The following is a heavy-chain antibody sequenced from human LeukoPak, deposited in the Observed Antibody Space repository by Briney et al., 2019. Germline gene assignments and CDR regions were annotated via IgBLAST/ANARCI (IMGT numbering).Heavy chain of an antibody. CDR2: ISWDGGST. J-gene: IGHJ6*03. Sequence: GGSLRLSCAASGFTFDDYAMHWVRQAPGKGLEWVSLISWDGGSTYYADSVKGRFTISRDNSKNSLYLQMNSLRAEDTALYYCAKAPARSYSSYMDVWAKGPRSPSP. CDR1: GFTFDDYA. V-gene: IGHV3-43D*03. CDR3: AKAPARSYSSYMDV.